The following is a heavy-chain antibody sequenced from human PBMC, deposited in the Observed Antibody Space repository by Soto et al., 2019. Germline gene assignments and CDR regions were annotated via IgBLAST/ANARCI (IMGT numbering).Heavy chain of an antibody. J-gene: IGHJ2*01. V-gene: IGHV4-34*01. CDR1: RGSFSVYY. D-gene: IGHD2-2*01. CDR2: INHSGST. Sequence: SETLSLTCGGYRGSFSVYYWSFIRQPPGKGLEWIGEINHSGSTNYNPSLKSRVTISIDTSKNQFSLKLTSVTAEDTAVYYCERSYTVVVPAATLEGFDLWGRGTLFTVSS. CDR3: ERSYTVVVPAATLEGFDL.